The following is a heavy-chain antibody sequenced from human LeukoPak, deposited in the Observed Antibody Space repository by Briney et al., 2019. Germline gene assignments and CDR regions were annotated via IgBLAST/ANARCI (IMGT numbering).Heavy chain of an antibody. CDR2: INPIDGSA. Sequence: VSVKVSCKASGYTFTSYYMHWVRQAPGQGLEWMGTINPIDGSATYAQKFQGRVTMTRDTSTSTVYMELSSLRSEDTAVYYCARGLSSGYSYGRDGYNCAYWGQGTLVTVSS. CDR3: ARGLSSGYSYGRDGYNCAY. J-gene: IGHJ4*02. D-gene: IGHD5-18*01. CDR1: GYTFTSYY. V-gene: IGHV1-46*01.